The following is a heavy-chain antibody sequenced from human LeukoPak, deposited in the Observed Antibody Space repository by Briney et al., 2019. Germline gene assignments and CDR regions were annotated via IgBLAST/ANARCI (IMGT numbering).Heavy chain of an antibody. CDR3: ARPADTAETDAFDI. CDR1: GYSFTSYW. J-gene: IGHJ3*02. V-gene: IGHV5-51*01. CDR2: IYPGDSDT. D-gene: IGHD5-18*01. Sequence: GESLKISCKGSGYSFTSYWIGWVRQMPGEGPEWMGIIYPGDSDTRYSPSFQGQVTISADKSTSTAYLQWSSLKASDTAMYYCARPADTAETDAFDIWGQGTMVTVSS.